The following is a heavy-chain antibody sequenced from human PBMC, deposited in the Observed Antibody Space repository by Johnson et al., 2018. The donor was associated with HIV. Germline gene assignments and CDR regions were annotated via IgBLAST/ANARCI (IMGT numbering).Heavy chain of an antibody. D-gene: IGHD1-1*01. CDR3: TTGLYWNDAFDI. CDR2: VKSKTDGGTT. V-gene: IGHV3-15*01. J-gene: IGHJ3*02. CDR1: GFTFSDAW. Sequence: VQLVESGGGLVKPGGSLRLYCAASGFTFSDAWMNWVRQAPGKELEWVGRVKSKTDGGTTDYAAPVKGRFTISRDGSKNTLYLQMHSLKNEDTAIYYCTTGLYWNDAFDIWGQGTMVTVSS.